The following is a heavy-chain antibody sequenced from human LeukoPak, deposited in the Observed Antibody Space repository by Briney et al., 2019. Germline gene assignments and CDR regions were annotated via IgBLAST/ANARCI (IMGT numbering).Heavy chain of an antibody. CDR2: LYDSVRT. V-gene: IGHV4-59*11. CDR3: ATIKRGDIYGYFDF. J-gene: IGHJ4*02. Sequence: SETLSLTRTVSGGSISSHYWSWLRQPPGKGLEWIAYLYDSVRTKDNPSLKGRVTLSADTSKNQHSLRLSSVTAADTAVYYCATIKRGDIYGYFDFWGQGILVTVSS. D-gene: IGHD5-18*01. CDR1: GGSISSHY.